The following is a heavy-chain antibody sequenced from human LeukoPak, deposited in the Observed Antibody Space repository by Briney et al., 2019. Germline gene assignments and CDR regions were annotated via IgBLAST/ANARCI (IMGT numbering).Heavy chain of an antibody. CDR1: GDSVSSNSAA. CDR3: ARDKVEYGDSYYYYYGMDV. J-gene: IGHJ6*02. Sequence: SQTLSLTCAISGDSVSSNSAAWNWIWQSPSRGLEWLGRTYYRSKWYNDYAVSVKSRITINPDTSKNQFSLQLNSVTPEDTAVYYCARDKVEYGDSYYYYYGMDVWGQGTTVTVSS. CDR2: TYYRSKWYN. D-gene: IGHD4-17*01. V-gene: IGHV6-1*01.